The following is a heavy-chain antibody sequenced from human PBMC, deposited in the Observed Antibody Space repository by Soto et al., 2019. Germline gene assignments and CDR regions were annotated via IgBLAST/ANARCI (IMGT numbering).Heavy chain of an antibody. D-gene: IGHD2-21*01. J-gene: IGHJ4*02. V-gene: IGHV1-69*01. CDR3: ARGGDSYNFGAVY. Sequence: QVQLVQSGAEVKEPGSSVKVSCKASGGGNLRDYRTTWVRRAPGQGLEWMGGIIPKLGSANYAQNFQGRVTVTADEPTNTVYMELRSLRSDDTAVYYCARGGDSYNFGAVYWGQGTPVTVSS. CDR2: IIPKLGSA. CDR1: GGGNLRDYR.